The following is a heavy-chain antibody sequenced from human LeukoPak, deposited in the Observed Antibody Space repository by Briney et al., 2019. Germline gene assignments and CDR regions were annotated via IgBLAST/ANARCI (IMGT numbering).Heavy chain of an antibody. CDR2: IRNDGSTK. CDR1: GFTFSNYG. CDR3: AKDGVSSSVWAFDI. D-gene: IGHD3-10*01. V-gene: IGHV3-30*02. J-gene: IGHJ3*02. Sequence: GGSLRLSCAASGFTFSNYGMHWVRQAPGKGLEWVAFIRNDGSTKYYVDSVKGRFVISRDNSRNTLYLYMNSLRAEDSAVYYCAKDGVSSSVWAFDIWGQGTMVTVSS.